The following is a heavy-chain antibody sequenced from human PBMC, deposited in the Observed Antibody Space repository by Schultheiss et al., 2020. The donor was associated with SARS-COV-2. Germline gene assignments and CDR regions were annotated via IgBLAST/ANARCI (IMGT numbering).Heavy chain of an antibody. V-gene: IGHV3-48*04. CDR1: GFTFSSYS. Sequence: GGSLRLSCAASGFTFSSYSMNWVRQAPGKGLEWVSYISSSSSTIYYADSVKGRFTISRDNAKNSLYLQMNSLRAEDTAVYYCARGLTIRAGYVLFDYWGQGTLVTVSS. CDR3: ARGLTIRAGYVLFDY. D-gene: IGHD5-12*01. CDR2: ISSSSSTI. J-gene: IGHJ4*02.